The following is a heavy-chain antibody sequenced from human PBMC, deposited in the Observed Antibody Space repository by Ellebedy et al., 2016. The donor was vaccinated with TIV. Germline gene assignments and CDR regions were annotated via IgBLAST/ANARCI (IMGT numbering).Heavy chain of an antibody. CDR2: IYYSGST. CDR1: GGSTSSRSDF. J-gene: IGHJ1*01. Sequence: SETLSLXXTVSGGSTSSRSDFPGWIRQPPGSGLEWIGNIYYSGSTYNNPSLRSRVTISVDTSKNQFSLKLSSVTAADTAVYYCARRYSSGRGNEYFQDWGQGTLVTVSS. V-gene: IGHV4-39*07. CDR3: ARRYSSGRGNEYFQD. D-gene: IGHD6-19*01.